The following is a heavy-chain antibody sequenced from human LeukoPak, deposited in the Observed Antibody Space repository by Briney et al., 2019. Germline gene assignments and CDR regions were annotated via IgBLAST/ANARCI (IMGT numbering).Heavy chain of an antibody. CDR1: GGTFSSYA. J-gene: IGHJ4*02. CDR3: ARAIISAGDH. CDR2: INPNSGGT. Sequence: ASVKVSCKASGGTFSSYAISWVRQAPGQGLEWMGWINPNSGGTNYAQKFQGRVTMTRDTSISTAYMDLSRLTSDDTAVYYCARAIISAGDHWGQGTLVTVSS. V-gene: IGHV1-2*02. D-gene: IGHD3-10*01.